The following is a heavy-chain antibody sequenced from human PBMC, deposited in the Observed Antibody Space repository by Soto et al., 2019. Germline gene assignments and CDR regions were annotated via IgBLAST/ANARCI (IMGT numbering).Heavy chain of an antibody. CDR3: ASSTVTMVRGVFPPYYYYGMDV. CDR2: INPSGGST. J-gene: IGHJ6*02. V-gene: IGHV1-46*03. D-gene: IGHD3-10*01. Sequence: ASVKVSCKASGYTFTSYYMHWVRQAPGQGLEWMGLINPSGGSTSYAQKFQGRVTMTRDTSTSTVYMELSSLRSEDTAVYYCASSTVTMVRGVFPPYYYYGMDVWGQGTTVTVSS. CDR1: GYTFTSYY.